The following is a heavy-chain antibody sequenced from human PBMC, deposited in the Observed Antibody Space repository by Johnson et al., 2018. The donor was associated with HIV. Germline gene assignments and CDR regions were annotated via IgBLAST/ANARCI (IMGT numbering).Heavy chain of an antibody. CDR2: INWNGGST. CDR1: GFTFSTYA. J-gene: IGHJ3*02. D-gene: IGHD6-19*01. Sequence: VHLVESGGGLVKPGGSLRLSCAASGFTFSTYAMAWVRQAPGKGLEWVSGINWNGGSTGYADSVKGRFTISRDNAKNSLYLQMNSMRAEDTALYYCARDRAGFDIWGQGTMVTVSS. V-gene: IGHV3-20*04. CDR3: ARDRAGFDI.